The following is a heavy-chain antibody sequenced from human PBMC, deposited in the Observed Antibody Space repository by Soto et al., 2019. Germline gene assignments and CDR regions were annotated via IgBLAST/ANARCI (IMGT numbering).Heavy chain of an antibody. V-gene: IGHV4-59*08. CDR1: GGSISSYY. CDR2: IYYSGST. Sequence: SETLSLTCTVSGGSISSYYWSWIRQPPGKGLEWIGYIYYSGSTNYNPSLKSRVTISVDTSKNQFSLKLSSVTAADTAVYYCARRLRAAAGTHYYYYYMDVWGKGTTVTVSS. J-gene: IGHJ6*03. CDR3: ARRLRAAAGTHYYYYYMDV. D-gene: IGHD6-13*01.